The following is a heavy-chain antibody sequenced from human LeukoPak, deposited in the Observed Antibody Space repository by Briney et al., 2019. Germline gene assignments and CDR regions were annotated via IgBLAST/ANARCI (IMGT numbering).Heavy chain of an antibody. J-gene: IGHJ4*02. D-gene: IGHD3-22*01. CDR1: GLAFSAYK. CDR3: VRSAYYDSSGYYYDS. CDR2: ISPDGSTT. V-gene: IGHV3-74*01. Sequence: GGSMRLSCAASGLAFSAYKMHWVRQAPRKGLVWVSRISPDGSTTNLADSVKGRCTISRDNPKNTLYLQMSSLRAEDTAVYYCVRSAYYDSSGYYYDSWGQGTLVTVSS.